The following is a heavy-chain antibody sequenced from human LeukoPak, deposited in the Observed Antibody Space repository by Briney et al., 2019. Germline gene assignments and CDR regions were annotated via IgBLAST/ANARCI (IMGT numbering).Heavy chain of an antibody. J-gene: IGHJ5*02. Sequence: SETLSLTCTVSNGSISSYYWTWIRQPPGKGLDWIGNIYYSGSPDYNPSLKSRVTISVDTSKNQFSLKLSSVTAADTAVYYCAGWRRAESAFAPWGRGTLVTSPQ. CDR1: NGSISSYY. V-gene: IGHV4-59*01. CDR3: AGWRRAESAFAP. CDR2: IYYSGSP. D-gene: IGHD2/OR15-2a*01.